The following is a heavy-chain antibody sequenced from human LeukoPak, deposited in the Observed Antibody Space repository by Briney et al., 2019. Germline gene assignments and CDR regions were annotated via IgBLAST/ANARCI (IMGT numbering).Heavy chain of an antibody. CDR1: GGTFSSYA. CDR3: ASDSSIVLMVYAPLDY. V-gene: IGHV1-69*05. J-gene: IGHJ4*02. D-gene: IGHD2-8*01. Sequence: SVKVSCKASGGTFSSYAISWVRQAPGQGLKWMGRIIPIFGTANYAQKFQGRVTITTDESTSTAYMELSSLRSEDTAVYYCASDSSIVLMVYAPLDYWGQGTLVTVSS. CDR2: IIPIFGTA.